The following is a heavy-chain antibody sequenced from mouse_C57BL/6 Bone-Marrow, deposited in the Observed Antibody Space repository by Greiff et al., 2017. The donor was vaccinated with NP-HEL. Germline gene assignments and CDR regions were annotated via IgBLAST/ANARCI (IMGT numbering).Heavy chain of an antibody. V-gene: IGHV5-6*03. Sequence: EVKLVESGGGLVKPGGSLKLSCAASGFTFSSYGMSWVRQTPDKRLEWVATISSGGSYTYYPDSVKGRFTISRDNAKNTLYLQMSSLKSEDTAMYYCARRGTAQAPFAYWGQGTLVTVSA. CDR3: ARRGTAQAPFAY. D-gene: IGHD3-2*02. CDR2: ISSGGSYT. CDR1: GFTFSSYG. J-gene: IGHJ3*01.